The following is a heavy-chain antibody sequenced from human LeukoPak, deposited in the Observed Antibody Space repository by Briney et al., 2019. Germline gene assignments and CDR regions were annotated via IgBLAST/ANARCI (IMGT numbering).Heavy chain of an antibody. D-gene: IGHD3-10*01. CDR1: GFTFSNYA. V-gene: IGHV3-23*01. J-gene: IGHJ5*02. CDR3: AKDSSITMVRGVNWFDP. Sequence: TGGSLRLSCVASGFTFSNYAMSWVRQAPGKGLEWVSTISGSGGSTYYADSVKGRFTISRDNSKNTLYLQMNSLRAEDTAVYYCAKDSSITMVRGVNWFDPWGQGTLVTVSS. CDR2: ISGSGGST.